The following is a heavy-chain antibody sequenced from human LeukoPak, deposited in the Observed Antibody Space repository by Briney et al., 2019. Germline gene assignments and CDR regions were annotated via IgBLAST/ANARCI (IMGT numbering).Heavy chain of an antibody. Sequence: PGGSLRLSCAASGFTFSSYAMHWVRQAPGKGLEWVAVISYDGSNIYYADSVKGRFTISRDNSKNTLYLQMNSLRAEDTAVYYCARDHRGVRDYFDYWGQGTLVTVSS. CDR1: GFTFSSYA. J-gene: IGHJ4*02. V-gene: IGHV3-30-3*01. CDR3: ARDHRGVRDYFDY. D-gene: IGHD3-10*01. CDR2: ISYDGSNI.